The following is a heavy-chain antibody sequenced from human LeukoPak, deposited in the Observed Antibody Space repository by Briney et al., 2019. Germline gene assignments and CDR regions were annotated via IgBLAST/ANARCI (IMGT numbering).Heavy chain of an antibody. CDR1: GFTFSSYW. CDR3: AKDLPAAYFDY. J-gene: IGHJ4*02. V-gene: IGHV3-7*01. CDR2: IKQDGSEK. Sequence: GGSLRLSCAASGFTFSSYWMSWVRQAPGKGLEWVANIKQDGSEKYYVDSVKGRFTISRDNAKNSLYLQMNSLRAEDTAVYYCAKDLPAAYFDYWGQGTLVTVSS. D-gene: IGHD2-2*01.